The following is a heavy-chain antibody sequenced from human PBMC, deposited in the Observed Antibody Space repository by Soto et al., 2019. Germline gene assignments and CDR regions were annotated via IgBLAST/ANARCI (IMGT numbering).Heavy chain of an antibody. J-gene: IGHJ6*02. CDR3: AKDGGDGYKSHYYYGMDV. V-gene: IGHV3-30*18. CDR1: GFTFSSYG. D-gene: IGHD5-12*01. CDR2: ISYDGSNK. Sequence: PGGSLRLSCAASGFTFSSYGMHWVRQAPGKGLEWVAVISYDGSNKYYADSVKGRYTISRDNSKNTLYLQMNSLRAEDTAVYYCAKDGGDGYKSHYYYGMDVWGQGTTVTVSS.